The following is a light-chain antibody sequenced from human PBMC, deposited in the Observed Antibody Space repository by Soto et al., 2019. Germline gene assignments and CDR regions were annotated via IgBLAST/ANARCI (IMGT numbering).Light chain of an antibody. CDR3: QSYDSSLSGWV. V-gene: IGLV1-40*01. CDR2: GNS. J-gene: IGLJ3*02. Sequence: QSVLTQPPSVXXXPGQRVTISCTGSSSNIGAGYDVHWYQQLPGTAPKLLIYGNSNRPSGVPDRFSGSKSGTSASLAITGLQAEDEADYYCQSYDSSLSGWVFGGGTKLTVL. CDR1: SSNIGAGYD.